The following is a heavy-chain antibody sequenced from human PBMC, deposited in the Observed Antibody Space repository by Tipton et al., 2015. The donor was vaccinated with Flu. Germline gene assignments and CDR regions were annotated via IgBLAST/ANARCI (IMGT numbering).Heavy chain of an antibody. CDR2: ISSSSSTI. CDR3: ARGSFHFDY. V-gene: IGHV3-48*04. Sequence: SLRLSCAASGFTFSSYSMNWVRQAPGKGLEWVSYISSSSSTIYYADSVKGRFTISRDNAKNSLYLQMNSLRAEDTAVYYCARGSFHFDYWGQGTLVTVSS. D-gene: IGHD2/OR15-2a*01. CDR1: GFTFSSYS. J-gene: IGHJ4*02.